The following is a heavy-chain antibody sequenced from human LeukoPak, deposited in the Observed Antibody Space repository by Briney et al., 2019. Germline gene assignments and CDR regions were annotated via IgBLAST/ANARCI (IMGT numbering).Heavy chain of an antibody. Sequence: SHTLSLPFTDCGGAIKGSSWTWIRQPPGKGLEWIGYLYHSGTADYNPSLKSRVAILADRSKNQFSLRLSSVTAADTAVYYCARVWELLWSTRYYYYMDLWAKGTTVTVSS. CDR1: GGAIKGSS. V-gene: IGHV4-59*08. CDR2: LYHSGTA. J-gene: IGHJ6*03. CDR3: ARVWELLWSTRYYYYMDL. D-gene: IGHD3-10*01.